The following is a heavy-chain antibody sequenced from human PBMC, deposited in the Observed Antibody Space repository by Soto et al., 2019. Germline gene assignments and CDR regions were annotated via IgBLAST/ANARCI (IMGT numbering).Heavy chain of an antibody. CDR2: IGTAGDT. CDR3: ARIVALYGMDV. V-gene: IGHV3-13*01. CDR1: GFTFSSYD. D-gene: IGHD5-12*01. J-gene: IGHJ6*02. Sequence: GGSLRLSCAASGFTFSSYDMHWVRQATGKGLEWVSAIGTAGDTYYPGSVKGRFTISRENAKNSVYLQMNSLRAGDTAVYYCARIVALYGMDVWGQGTTVTVSS.